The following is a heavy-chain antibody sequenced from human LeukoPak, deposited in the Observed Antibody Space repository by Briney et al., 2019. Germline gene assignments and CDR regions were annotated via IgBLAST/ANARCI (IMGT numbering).Heavy chain of an antibody. CDR1: GGSISSNNW. Sequence: SGTLSLTCAVSGGSISSNNWWGWVRQPPGKGLEWIGEIYHSGSPNYNPSLKSRVTISVDTSKNQFSLKLSSVTAADTAVYYCARINGNYFDYWAREPWSPSPQ. D-gene: IGHD1-26*01. J-gene: IGHJ4*02. CDR2: IYHSGSP. CDR3: ARINGNYFDY. V-gene: IGHV4-4*02.